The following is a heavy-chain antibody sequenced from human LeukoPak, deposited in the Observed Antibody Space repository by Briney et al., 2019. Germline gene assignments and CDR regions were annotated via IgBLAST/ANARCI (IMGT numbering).Heavy chain of an antibody. CDR3: ARSYYDFWSASPTDY. Sequence: GGSVRLSCGASGFTFSSYSVNWVRQAPGKGLEWVSSISSSSSYIYYADSVKGRFTISRDNAKNSLYLQMNSLRAEDTAVYCCARSYYDFWSASPTDYWGQGTLVTVSS. J-gene: IGHJ4*02. V-gene: IGHV3-21*01. CDR1: GFTFSSYS. CDR2: ISSSSSYI. D-gene: IGHD3-3*01.